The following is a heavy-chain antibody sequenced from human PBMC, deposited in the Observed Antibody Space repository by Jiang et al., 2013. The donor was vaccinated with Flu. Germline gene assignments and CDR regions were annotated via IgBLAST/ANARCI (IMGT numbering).Heavy chain of an antibody. V-gene: IGHV3-33*01. Sequence: QLLESGGGVVQPGGSLRLSCAASGFTFSSSGMHWVRQAPGKGLEWVAVIWYDGSNKYYADSVKGRFTISRDNSKNTLYLQMNSLRAEDTAVYYCARGGGYSYGYFDPWGQGTLVTVSS. J-gene: IGHJ5*02. CDR3: ARGGGYSYGYFDP. D-gene: IGHD5-18*01. CDR2: IWYDGSNK. CDR1: GFTFSSSG.